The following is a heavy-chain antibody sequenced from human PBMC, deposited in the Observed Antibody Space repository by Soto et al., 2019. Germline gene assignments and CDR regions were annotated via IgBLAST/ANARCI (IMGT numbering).Heavy chain of an antibody. CDR3: ARDRWGSYSFYS. Sequence: QVQLVQSGAEVKKPGSSVKVSCKASGGVFRNYAINWVRQASGQGLEWMGGILPVFGTADYPQKFQGRVTIPADESTTTAHMELTSLKTEDTAVYFCARDRWGSYSFYSWRQGTLVTVPS. J-gene: IGHJ5*02. CDR2: ILPVFGTA. V-gene: IGHV1-69*01. D-gene: IGHD1-26*01. CDR1: GGVFRNYA.